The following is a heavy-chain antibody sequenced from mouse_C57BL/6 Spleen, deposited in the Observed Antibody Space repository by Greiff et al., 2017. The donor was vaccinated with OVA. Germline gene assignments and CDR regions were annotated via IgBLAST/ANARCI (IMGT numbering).Heavy chain of an antibody. J-gene: IGHJ3*01. Sequence: EVQLQQSGAELVKPGASVKLSCTASGFNIKDYYMHWVKQRTEQGLEWIGRIDPEDGETKYAPKFQGKATITADTSSNTAYLQLSSLTSEDTAVYYCARKGDGPWFAYWGQGTLVTVSA. CDR1: GFNIKDYY. D-gene: IGHD2-3*01. CDR3: ARKGDGPWFAY. V-gene: IGHV14-2*01. CDR2: IDPEDGET.